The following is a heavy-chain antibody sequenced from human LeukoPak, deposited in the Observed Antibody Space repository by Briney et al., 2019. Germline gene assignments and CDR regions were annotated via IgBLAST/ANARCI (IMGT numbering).Heavy chain of an antibody. CDR2: ISTDGSST. Sequence: GGSLRLSCAASGFTVSSNYMSWVRQAPGKGLVWVSRISTDGSSTNSADSVKGRFTISRDNAKNTLYLEMNSLRAEDTAVYYCVREYSSSSGRAFDIWGQGTMVTVSP. J-gene: IGHJ3*02. V-gene: IGHV3-74*01. CDR3: VREYSSSSGRAFDI. D-gene: IGHD6-6*01. CDR1: GFTVSSNY.